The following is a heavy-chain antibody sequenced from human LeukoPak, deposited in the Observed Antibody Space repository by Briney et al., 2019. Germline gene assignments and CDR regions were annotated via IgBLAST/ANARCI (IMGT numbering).Heavy chain of an antibody. CDR1: GGSISSYY. CDR3: ARGHYDFWSGYYEGYYYYYMDV. J-gene: IGHJ6*03. Sequence: SETLSLTCTISGGSISSYYWSWIRQPPGKGLEWIGYIYYSGSTNYNPSLKSRVTISVDTSKNQFSLKLSSVTAADTAVYYCARGHYDFWSGYYEGYYYYYMDVWGKGTTVTVSS. CDR2: IYYSGST. V-gene: IGHV4-59*01. D-gene: IGHD3-3*01.